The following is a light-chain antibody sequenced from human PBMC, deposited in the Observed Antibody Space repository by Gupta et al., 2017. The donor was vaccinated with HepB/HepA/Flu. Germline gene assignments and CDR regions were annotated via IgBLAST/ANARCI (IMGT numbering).Light chain of an antibody. CDR3: QQSDSTPWT. V-gene: IGKV1-39*01. Sequence: DIQMTQSPSSLSASVGDRVTITCRASQRISSYLNWYQQKPGKAPKLLIYAASSLQSGVPSRFSGSGSGTHFTLTISSLQPEDFATYYCQQSDSTPWTFGQGTKVEIK. CDR2: AAS. CDR1: QRISSY. J-gene: IGKJ1*01.